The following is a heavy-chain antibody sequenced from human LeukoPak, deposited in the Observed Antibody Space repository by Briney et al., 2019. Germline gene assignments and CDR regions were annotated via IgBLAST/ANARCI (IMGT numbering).Heavy chain of an antibody. CDR1: GFTFNRYW. V-gene: IGHV3-7*01. CDR2: IKQDGSEK. CDR3: ANGIVLTLIDY. D-gene: IGHD2-21*01. J-gene: IGHJ4*02. Sequence: GGSLRLSCAASGFTFNRYWMSWVRQAPGKGLEWVANIKQDGSEKYYVDSVKGRFTISRDNAKNSLYLQMNSLRVEDTAVYYCANGIVLTLIDYWGQGTLVTVSS.